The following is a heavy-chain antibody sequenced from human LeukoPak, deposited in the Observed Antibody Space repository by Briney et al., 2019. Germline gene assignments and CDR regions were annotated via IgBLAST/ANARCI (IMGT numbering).Heavy chain of an antibody. CDR2: IGTAGDS. CDR1: GLTFSSYD. CDR3: ARGYSYRYEY. Sequence: PGGSLRLSCAASGLTFSSYDMHWVRQPTGRGLEWVAAIGTAGDSYYPGSVRGRFTVSREDAKNSLYLQMNSLTAGDTAVYYCARGYSYRYEYWGQGTLVTVSS. D-gene: IGHD3-10*01. V-gene: IGHV3-13*01. J-gene: IGHJ4*02.